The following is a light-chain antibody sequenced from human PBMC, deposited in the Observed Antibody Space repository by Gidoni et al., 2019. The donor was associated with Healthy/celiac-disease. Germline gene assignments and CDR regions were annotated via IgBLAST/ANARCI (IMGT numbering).Light chain of an antibody. J-gene: IGKJ2*04. V-gene: IGKV1-39*01. Sequence: IQMTQSPSSLSASVGDRVTITCRASQSISSYLNWYQQKPGKAPKLLIYAASSLQSGVPSRFSGSGSGTDCTLTISSLQPEDFATYYWQQSYSTPPMWRFGQGTKLEIK. CDR3: QQSYSTPPMWR. CDR2: AAS. CDR1: QSISSY.